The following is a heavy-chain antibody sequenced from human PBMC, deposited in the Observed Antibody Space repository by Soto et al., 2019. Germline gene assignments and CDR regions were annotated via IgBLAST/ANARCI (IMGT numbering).Heavy chain of an antibody. CDR1: GYTFTNYG. CDR3: ARYGSGRPYGMDV. V-gene: IGHV1-18*01. D-gene: IGHD3-10*01. Sequence: QVQLVQSGAEVKKPGASVKVSCKASGYTFTNYGIIWVRQAPGQGLEWMGWISTYNGDRNHAQKLQGRLTMTTDTSTTTAYMELRSLGSDDTAVYYCARYGSGRPYGMDVWGQGTTVAVSS. CDR2: ISTYNGDR. J-gene: IGHJ6*02.